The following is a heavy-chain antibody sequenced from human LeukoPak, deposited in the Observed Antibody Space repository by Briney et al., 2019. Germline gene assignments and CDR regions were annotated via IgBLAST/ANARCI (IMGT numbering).Heavy chain of an antibody. CDR3: ARGYDFWSGNFDY. J-gene: IGHJ4*02. V-gene: IGHV3-53*01. CDR2: VYSGGST. CDR1: GFTVSSNY. Sequence: GGSLRLSCAASGFTVSSNYMSWVRQAPGKGLEWVSVVYSGGSTYYADSVKGRFTISRDNSKNTLYLQMNSLRAEDTAVYYCARGYDFWSGNFDYWGQGTLVTVSS. D-gene: IGHD3-3*01.